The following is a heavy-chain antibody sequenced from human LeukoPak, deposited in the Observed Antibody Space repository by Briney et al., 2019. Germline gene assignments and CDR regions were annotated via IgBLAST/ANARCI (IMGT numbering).Heavy chain of an antibody. CDR1: GGSFSGYY. Sequence: SETLSLTCAVYGGSFSGYYWSWIRQPSGKGLEWIGEINHSGSTNYNPSLKSRVTISVDTSKNQFSLKLSSVTAADTAVYYCARVLSGSPGHYMDVWGKGTTVTVSS. CDR2: INHSGST. V-gene: IGHV4-34*01. J-gene: IGHJ6*03. CDR3: ARVLSGSPGHYMDV. D-gene: IGHD1-26*01.